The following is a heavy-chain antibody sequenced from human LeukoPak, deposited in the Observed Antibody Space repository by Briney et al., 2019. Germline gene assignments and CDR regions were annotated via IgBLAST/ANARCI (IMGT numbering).Heavy chain of an antibody. V-gene: IGHV3-23*01. CDR1: GFTFSSYA. D-gene: IGHD3-10*01. J-gene: IGHJ1*01. Sequence: PGGPLRLSCAASGFTFSSYAMSWVRQAPGKGLEWVSAISGSGGSTYYADSVKGRFTISRDNSQNTLYLQMNSLRAEDTAVYCCAKGAVVPLPGFAAEYFQHCGQGTLVTVSS. CDR2: ISGSGGST. CDR3: AKGAVVPLPGFAAEYFQH.